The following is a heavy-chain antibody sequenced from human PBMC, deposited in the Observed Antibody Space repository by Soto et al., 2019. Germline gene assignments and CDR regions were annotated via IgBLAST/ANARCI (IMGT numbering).Heavy chain of an antibody. CDR1: GFSLGTYGVG. V-gene: IGHV2-5*02. CDR3: AHRGGGIVDWYFDL. CDR2: IYWDDDK. J-gene: IGHJ2*01. Sequence: QITLNESGPTLVKPTQTLTLTCTFSGFSLGTYGVGVGWIRQPPGKALEWFALIYWDDDKRYSPSLKSRLTITKDTSKRQVFLTLTNMDPVDTATYYCAHRGGGIVDWYFDLWGRGTPVIVSS. D-gene: IGHD1-26*01.